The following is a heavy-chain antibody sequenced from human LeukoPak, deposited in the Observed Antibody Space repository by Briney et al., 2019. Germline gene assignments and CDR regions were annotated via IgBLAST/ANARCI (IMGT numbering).Heavy chain of an antibody. CDR1: RFTFSIYA. V-gene: IGHV3-30-3*01. Sequence: GGSLRLSCAASRFTFSIYAMHWVRQAPGKGLEWVALISYDGSNENYPASVKGRFTISRDNSKNTLYLQMNSLRAEDTAVYYCAREGAVAGNDYWGQGTLVTVSS. D-gene: IGHD6-19*01. J-gene: IGHJ4*02. CDR3: AREGAVAGNDY. CDR2: ISYDGSNE.